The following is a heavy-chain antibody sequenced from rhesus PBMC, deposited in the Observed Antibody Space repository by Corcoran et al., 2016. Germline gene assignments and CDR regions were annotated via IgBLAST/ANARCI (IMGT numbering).Heavy chain of an antibody. CDR3: TRANSYVRFDV. Sequence: QVQLVQSGGEIKQPGASVKLSCKASGYTFPSYYMHWVRQAPGQGLEWIGLISPYNCNKGYAQNFQGRVTITTDTSTSTGYMELSSLRSEDTAVYYCTRANSYVRFDVWGPGVLVTVSS. CDR2: ISPYNCNK. D-gene: IGHD5-12*01. CDR1: GYTFPSYY. V-gene: IGHV1-180*01. J-gene: IGHJ5-1*01.